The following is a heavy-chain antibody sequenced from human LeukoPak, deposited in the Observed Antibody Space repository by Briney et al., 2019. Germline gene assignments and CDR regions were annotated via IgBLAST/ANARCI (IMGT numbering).Heavy chain of an antibody. Sequence: SQTLSLTCAISGDSFSSNSAAWNWLRQSPSRGLEWLGRTYYKSKWYKDYAQSVKSRLTVNPDTSKNQISLQLNSVTPEDTAVYFCARHIAPHALFYGSGSFDYWGQGILVTVSS. J-gene: IGHJ4*02. V-gene: IGHV6-1*01. CDR2: TYYKSKWYK. CDR3: ARHIAPHALFYGSGSFDY. CDR1: GDSFSSNSAA. D-gene: IGHD3-10*01.